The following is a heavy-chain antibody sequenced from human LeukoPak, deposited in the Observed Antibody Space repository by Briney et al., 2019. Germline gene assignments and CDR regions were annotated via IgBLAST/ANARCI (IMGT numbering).Heavy chain of an antibody. CDR3: ARGDFWSGYQDYFDY. Sequence: GRSLRLSCAASGFTFSSYAMHWVRQAPGKGLEWVAVISYDGSNKYYADSVKGRFTISRDNSKNTLYLQMNSLRAEDTAVYYCARGDFWSGYQDYFDYWGQGTLVTVSS. J-gene: IGHJ4*02. V-gene: IGHV3-30-3*01. D-gene: IGHD3-3*01. CDR1: GFTFSSYA. CDR2: ISYDGSNK.